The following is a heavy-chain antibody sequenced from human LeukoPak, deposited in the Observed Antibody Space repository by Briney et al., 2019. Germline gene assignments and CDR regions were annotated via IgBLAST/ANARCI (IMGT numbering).Heavy chain of an antibody. CDR1: GFTFDNYG. Sequence: TGGSLRLSCEASGFTFDNYGLTWVRQAPGKGLEWVSAISGSGGSTYYADSVKGRFTISRDNSKNTLYLQMSSLRAEDTAVYYCARARSGYYNPDQWGQGTLVTVSS. J-gene: IGHJ4*02. V-gene: IGHV3-23*01. CDR3: ARARSGYYNPDQ. CDR2: ISGSGGST. D-gene: IGHD3-9*01.